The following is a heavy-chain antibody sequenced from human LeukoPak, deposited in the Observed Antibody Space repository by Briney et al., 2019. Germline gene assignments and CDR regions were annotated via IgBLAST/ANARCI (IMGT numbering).Heavy chain of an antibody. CDR3: LPNGPNYFMDV. Sequence: GGSLRLSCAASGFTVSSNYMSWVRQAPGKGLEWVSVIHSFSRTDYADSVKGRFTISRDNSKNTLYLQMNSLRDEDTAVYYCLPNGPNYFMDVWGQGTTVTVSS. D-gene: IGHD1-1*01. CDR2: IHSFSRT. CDR1: GFTVSSNY. J-gene: IGHJ6*03. V-gene: IGHV3-66*02.